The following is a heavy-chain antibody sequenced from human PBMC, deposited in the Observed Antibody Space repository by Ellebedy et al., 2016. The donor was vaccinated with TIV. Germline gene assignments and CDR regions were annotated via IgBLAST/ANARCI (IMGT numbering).Heavy chain of an antibody. Sequence: GESLKISCAASGFRFSDFYMIWIRQAPGKGLEWLSHISSSGTTVSYADSVKGRFTISRDKARNSLYLEMNSLRAEDTAIYYCVGGFGSFSYNGMDVWGQGTTVTVSS. CDR2: ISSSGTTV. CDR1: GFRFSDFY. CDR3: VGGFGSFSYNGMDV. D-gene: IGHD3-10*01. V-gene: IGHV3-11*04. J-gene: IGHJ6*02.